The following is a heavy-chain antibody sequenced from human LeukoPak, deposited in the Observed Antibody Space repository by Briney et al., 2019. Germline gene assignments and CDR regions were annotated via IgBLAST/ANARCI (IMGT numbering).Heavy chain of an antibody. CDR1: GFPFNTYS. V-gene: IGHV3-21*01. J-gene: IGHJ4*02. CDR2: FSRSINYI. Sequence: GSLRLSCAASGFPFNTYSLNWVRPAPGKGLEWVSSFSRSINYIYYADSVKGRFTISRDNAKNSLYLQMNSLRAEDTAVYYCARGLYGGNPGPPHFGYWGQGTLVTVSS. CDR3: ARGLYGGNPGPPHFGY. D-gene: IGHD4-23*01.